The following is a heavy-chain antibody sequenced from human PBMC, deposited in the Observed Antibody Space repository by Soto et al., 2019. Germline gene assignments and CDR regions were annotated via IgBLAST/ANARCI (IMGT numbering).Heavy chain of an antibody. V-gene: IGHV3-33*01. CDR3: ARDSLSGTYYLDY. Sequence: SLRLSCAASGFTFRDYGMHWVRQAPGKGLEWVAVIWYDGSEKYYADSVRGRSTISRDNSRTTLYLQMNSLRAEDTAVYYCARDSLSGTYYLDYWGQGTLVTVSS. D-gene: IGHD1-26*01. CDR2: IWYDGSEK. CDR1: GFTFRDYG. J-gene: IGHJ4*02.